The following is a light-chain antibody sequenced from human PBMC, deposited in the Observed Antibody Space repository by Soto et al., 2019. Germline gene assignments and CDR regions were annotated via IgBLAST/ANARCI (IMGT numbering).Light chain of an antibody. Sequence: MVMTQSPATLSLSPGERATLSCSASQSVSSKLAWYQHKHGQAPSLLIYDTSTRAAGIPASFTGSGSGTDFTITIRSLQSEDFAVYYCQQYNTWRSISFGQGTRLEIK. CDR2: DTS. J-gene: IGKJ5*01. CDR1: QSVSSK. V-gene: IGKV3-15*01. CDR3: QQYNTWRSIS.